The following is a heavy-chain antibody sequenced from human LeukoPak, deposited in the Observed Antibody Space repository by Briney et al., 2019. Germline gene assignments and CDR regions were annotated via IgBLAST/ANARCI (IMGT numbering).Heavy chain of an antibody. CDR3: ARRGSYSIHDC. J-gene: IGHJ4*02. CDR1: GFTFRSYW. D-gene: IGHD2-15*01. V-gene: IGHV3-7*03. Sequence: GGPLRLSCAASGFTFRSYWMSWVRQAPGKGLEWVANINQDGSEKNFVDSVKGRFSISRDNAENSLYLQMNSLRAEDTAVYYCARRGSYSIHDCWGQGTLVTVSS. CDR2: INQDGSEK.